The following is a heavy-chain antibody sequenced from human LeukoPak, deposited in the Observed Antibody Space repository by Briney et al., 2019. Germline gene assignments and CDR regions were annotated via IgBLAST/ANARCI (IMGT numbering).Heavy chain of an antibody. CDR2: IWYDGSNK. CDR3: ARDNWCYDSSGYRLNWFDP. D-gene: IGHD3-22*01. Sequence: PGGSLRLSCAASGFTFSSYGMHWVRQAPGKGLERVAVIWYDGSNKYYADSVKGRFTISRDNSKNTLYLQMNSLRAEDTAVYYCARDNWCYDSSGYRLNWFDPWGQGTLVTVSS. CDR1: GFTFSSYG. V-gene: IGHV3-33*01. J-gene: IGHJ5*02.